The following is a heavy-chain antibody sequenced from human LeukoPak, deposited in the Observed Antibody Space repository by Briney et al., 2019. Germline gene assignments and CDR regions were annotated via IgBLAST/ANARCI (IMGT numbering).Heavy chain of an antibody. CDR3: VRDGAGTIPYDL. V-gene: IGHV3-74*01. D-gene: IGHD3-22*01. Sequence: GGSLRLSCAASGFTFSNYWMNWVRQAPGNGLMWVSHINPGDGSTTGYADSVKGRFTVSRDNAKNTLYLQMSSLKDEDTAVYYCVRDGAGTIPYDLWGQGTLVTVSS. CDR1: GFTFSNYW. CDR2: INPGDGSTT. J-gene: IGHJ4*01.